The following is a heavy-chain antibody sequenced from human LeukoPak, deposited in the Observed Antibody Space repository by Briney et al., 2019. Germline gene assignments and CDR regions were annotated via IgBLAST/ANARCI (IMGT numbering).Heavy chain of an antibody. CDR1: GFTFSSCA. J-gene: IGHJ4*02. Sequence: GGSLRLSCAASGFTFSSCAMSWVRQAPGKGLEWVSAISGSGGSTYYADSVKGRFTISRDNSKNTLYLQMNSLRAEDTAVYYCAKDRRVIGRGQYYFDYWGQGTLVTVSS. CDR3: AKDRRVIGRGQYYFDY. CDR2: ISGSGGST. D-gene: IGHD3-16*02. V-gene: IGHV3-23*01.